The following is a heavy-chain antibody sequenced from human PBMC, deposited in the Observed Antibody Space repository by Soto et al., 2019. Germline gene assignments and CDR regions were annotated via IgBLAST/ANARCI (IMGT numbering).Heavy chain of an antibody. J-gene: IGHJ4*02. CDR2: TRNKANSYTT. D-gene: IGHD1-26*01. CDR1: GFTFIDHY. CDR3: ARVALGYYLDY. Sequence: PGGFLRLSCAASGFTFIDHYMDWVRQAPGKGLEWVGRTRNKANSYTTEYAASVNGRFTISRDASKNSLYLQMNSLKTDDTAVYYCARVALGYYLDYWGPGTLVTVSS. V-gene: IGHV3-72*01.